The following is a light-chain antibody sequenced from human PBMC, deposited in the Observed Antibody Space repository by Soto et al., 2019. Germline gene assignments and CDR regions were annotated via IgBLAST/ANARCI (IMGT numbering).Light chain of an antibody. V-gene: IGKV3-15*01. J-gene: IGKJ5*01. CDR3: QQYNNWPLIT. CDR1: QYIGSA. CDR2: DAS. Sequence: VFTQSPATLSVTPGDRATLSCRASQYIGSAVAWYHQRSGQAPRLLIFDASIRVPTTPARFSGSVSGTEFTLTISSLESEDFAVYYCQQYNNWPLITFGQGTRLEIK.